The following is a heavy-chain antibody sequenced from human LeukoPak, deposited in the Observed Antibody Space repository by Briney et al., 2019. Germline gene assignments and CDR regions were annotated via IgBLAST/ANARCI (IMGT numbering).Heavy chain of an antibody. CDR1: GGSISSDY. Sequence: PSETLSLTCTVSGGSISSDYWSWIRQPAGKGLEWMGRIFTSGSTSYNPSLKSRVTMSLDTSKNQFSLKLSSVTAADTAVYCCSRGGANDLWGQGTLVTVSS. CDR2: IFTSGST. D-gene: IGHD3-16*01. CDR3: SRGGANDL. V-gene: IGHV4-4*07. J-gene: IGHJ5*02.